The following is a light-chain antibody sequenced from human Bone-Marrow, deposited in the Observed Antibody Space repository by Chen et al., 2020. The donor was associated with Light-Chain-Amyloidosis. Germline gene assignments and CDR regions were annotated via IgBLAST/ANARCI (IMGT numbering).Light chain of an antibody. CDR2: RDT. Sequence: SYELTQPPSVSVSPGKTASIPCSGDDLPTKYAYWYQQKPGKAPVLVIHRDTERPSGISERFSGSSSGTTATLTISGVQAEDEADYHCQSADSSGTYEVIFGGGTKLTVL. CDR3: QSADSSGTYEVI. J-gene: IGLJ2*01. V-gene: IGLV3-25*03. CDR1: DLPTKY.